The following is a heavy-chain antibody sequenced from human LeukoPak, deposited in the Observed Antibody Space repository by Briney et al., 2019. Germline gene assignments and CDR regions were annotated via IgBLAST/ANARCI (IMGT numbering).Heavy chain of an antibody. V-gene: IGHV3-23*01. J-gene: IGHJ4*02. CDR1: GFTFSSYA. D-gene: IGHD2-21*02. Sequence: GGSLRLSCAASGFTFSSYAMSWVRQAPGKGLEWVSGICGSGGRTYYADSVRGRFTISRDNSKNTLYMQMNRLRAEDTAVYYCAKALSYCAGDCYSVRGFFHSWGQGTLLTVSS. CDR3: AKALSYCAGDCYSVRGFFHS. CDR2: ICGSGGRT.